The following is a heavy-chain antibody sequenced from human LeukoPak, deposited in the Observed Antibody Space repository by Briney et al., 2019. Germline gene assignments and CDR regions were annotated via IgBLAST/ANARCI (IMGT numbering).Heavy chain of an antibody. D-gene: IGHD3-10*01. CDR3: ARVLFRLLWFGVGWFDP. V-gene: IGHV4-34*01. CDR2: INHSGST. Sequence: SETSSLTCAVYGGSFSGYYWSWIRQPPGKGLEWIGEINHSGSTNYNPSLKSRVTLSVDTSKNQFSLKLSSVTAADTAVYYCARVLFRLLWFGVGWFDPWGQGTLVTVSS. CDR1: GGSFSGYY. J-gene: IGHJ5*02.